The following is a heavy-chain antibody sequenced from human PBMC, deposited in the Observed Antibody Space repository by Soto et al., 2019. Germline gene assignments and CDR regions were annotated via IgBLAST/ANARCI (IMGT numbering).Heavy chain of an antibody. CDR2: IIPIFGTA. Sequence: QVQLVQSGAEVKKPGSSVKVSCKASGGTFSSYAISWVRRAPGQGLEWMGGIIPIFGTANYAQKFQGRVTITADESTSTAYMELSSLRSEDTAVYCCARDDYGDYMPPAFDYWGQGTLVTVSS. CDR3: ARDDYGDYMPPAFDY. D-gene: IGHD4-17*01. CDR1: GGTFSSYA. V-gene: IGHV1-69*01. J-gene: IGHJ4*02.